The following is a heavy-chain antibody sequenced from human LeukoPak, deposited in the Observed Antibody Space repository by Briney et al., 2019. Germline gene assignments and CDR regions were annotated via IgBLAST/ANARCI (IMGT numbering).Heavy chain of an antibody. J-gene: IGHJ4*02. V-gene: IGHV3-53*01. CDR2: IYSGGST. D-gene: IGHD1-26*01. CDR3: ARLENIVGAPYFDY. Sequence: GSLRLSCAASGFTVSSNYMSWVRQAPGKGLEWVSVIYSGGSTYYADSVKGRFTISRDNSKNTLYLQMNSLRAEDTAVYYCARLENIVGAPYFDYWGQGTLVTVSS. CDR1: GFTVSSNY.